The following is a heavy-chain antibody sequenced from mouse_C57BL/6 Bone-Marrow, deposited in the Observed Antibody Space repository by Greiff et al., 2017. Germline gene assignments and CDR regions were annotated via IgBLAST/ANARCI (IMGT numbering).Heavy chain of an antibody. CDR3: ARSGPLGRSFDY. CDR1: GYTFTSYW. Sequence: QVQLQQPGAELVKPGASVKMSCKASGYTFTSYWITWVKQRHGQGLEWIGDIYPTSGRTNYNDKFKSKAILTVDTASNTAYMQLSSLTSEASAVFDGARSGPLGRSFDYWGQGTTLTVSS. D-gene: IGHD4-1*01. J-gene: IGHJ2*01. CDR2: IYPTSGRT. V-gene: IGHV1-55*01.